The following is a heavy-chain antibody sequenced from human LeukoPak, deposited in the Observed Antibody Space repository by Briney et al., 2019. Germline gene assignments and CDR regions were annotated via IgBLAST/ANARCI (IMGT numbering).Heavy chain of an antibody. CDR3: ARQSYDFWSGYYFDY. J-gene: IGHJ4*02. CDR2: IKQDGSEK. D-gene: IGHD3-3*01. CDR1: GGSISIYY. Sequence: ETLCLTCAVSGGSISIYYWSWVRQAPGKGLEWVANIKQDGSEKYYVDSVKGGFTISRDNAKNSLYLQMNSLRAEDTAVYYCARQSYDFWSGYYFDYWGQGTLVTVSS. V-gene: IGHV3-7*01.